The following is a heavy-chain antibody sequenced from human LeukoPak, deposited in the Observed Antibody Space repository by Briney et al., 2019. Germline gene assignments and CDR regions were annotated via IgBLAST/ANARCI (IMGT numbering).Heavy chain of an antibody. CDR3: ARDYQWELLNWFDP. V-gene: IGHV4-59*11. D-gene: IGHD1-26*01. CDR2: VFYNGNT. CDR1: GGSISSHS. Sequence: PSETLSLTCTVSGGSISSHSWSWIRQPPGKGLEWIGYVFYNGNTNYNPSFMSRVTISRDTSKNQIFLNLDSVTAAGTAVYYCARDYQWELLNWFDPWGQGTLVTVSS. J-gene: IGHJ5*02.